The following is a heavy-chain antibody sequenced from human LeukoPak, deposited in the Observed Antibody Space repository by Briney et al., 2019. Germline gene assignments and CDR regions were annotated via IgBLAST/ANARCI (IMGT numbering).Heavy chain of an antibody. J-gene: IGHJ5*02. D-gene: IGHD3-9*01. V-gene: IGHV1-24*01. CDR3: ATVTDILTGYSRVGRNWFDP. CDR1: GYTLTELS. Sequence: ASVKVSCKVSGYTLTELSMHWVRQAPGKGLEWMGGFHPEDSETIYTQKFQGRVTMTEDTSTDTAYMELSSLRSEDTDVYYCATVTDILTGYSRVGRNWFDPWGQGTLVTVSS. CDR2: FHPEDSET.